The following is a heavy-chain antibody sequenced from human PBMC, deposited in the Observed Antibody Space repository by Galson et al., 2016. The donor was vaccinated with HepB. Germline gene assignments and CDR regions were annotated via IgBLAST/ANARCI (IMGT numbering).Heavy chain of an antibody. Sequence: SLRLSCAASGFTFSSYAMSWVRQAPGEGLEWVSSISDSGVTTYDADSVKGRFTISRDNSKNTLYLQMDGLRAEDTAVYYCAKAPETSPWGQGTLVTVSS. CDR2: ISDSGVTT. CDR1: GFTFSSYA. V-gene: IGHV3-23*01. CDR3: AKAPETSP. J-gene: IGHJ5*02. D-gene: IGHD1-14*01.